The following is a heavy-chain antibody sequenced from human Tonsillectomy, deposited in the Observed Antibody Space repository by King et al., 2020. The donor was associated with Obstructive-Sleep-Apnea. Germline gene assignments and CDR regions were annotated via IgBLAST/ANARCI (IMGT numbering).Heavy chain of an antibody. V-gene: IGHV2-5*01. Sequence: TLKESGPTLVKPTQTLTLTCTFSGISLSISGVGVGWIRQPPGKALEWLALIYWNDDKRYSPSLSSRLTITKDSSKDQVVLTMTNMDPVDTATYYCARSDGAPIAVVGTGAFDVWGQGTMVTVSP. CDR2: IYWNDDK. CDR1: GISLSISGVG. D-gene: IGHD6-13*01. J-gene: IGHJ3*01. CDR3: ARSDGAPIAVVGTGAFDV.